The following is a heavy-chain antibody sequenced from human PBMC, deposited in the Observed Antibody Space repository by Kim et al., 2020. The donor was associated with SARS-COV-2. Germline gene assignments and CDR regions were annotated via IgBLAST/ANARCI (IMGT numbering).Heavy chain of an antibody. CDR2: IYYSGST. CDR3: ARTTQKNWNDPHYYFDY. Sequence: SETLSLTCTVSGGSISSSSYYWGWIRQPPGKGLEWIGSIYYSGSTYYNPSLKSRVTISVDTSKNQFSLKLSSVTAADTAVYYCARTTQKNWNDPHYYFDYWGQGTLVTVSS. J-gene: IGHJ4*02. V-gene: IGHV4-39*01. D-gene: IGHD1-1*01. CDR1: GGSISSSSYY.